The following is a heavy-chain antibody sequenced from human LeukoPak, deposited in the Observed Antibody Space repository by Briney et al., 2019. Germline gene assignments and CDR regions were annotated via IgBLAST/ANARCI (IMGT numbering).Heavy chain of an antibody. J-gene: IGHJ4*02. CDR3: ARARLTPTYDSSGYAFDY. V-gene: IGHV1-18*04. D-gene: IGHD3-22*01. CDR2: ISAYNGNT. CDR1: GYTFTSYG. Sequence: ASVKVSCQASGYTFTSYGISWVRQPPAPGLEWMGWISAYNGNTNYAQELQGRVTMTTDTSTSTAYMELRSLRSDDTAVYYCARARLTPTYDSSGYAFDYWGQGTLVTVSS.